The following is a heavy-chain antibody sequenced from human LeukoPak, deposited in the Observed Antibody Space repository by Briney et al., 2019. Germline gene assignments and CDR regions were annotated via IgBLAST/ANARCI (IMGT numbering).Heavy chain of an antibody. CDR1: GFTFSSYA. CDR3: AKDLKWYYDTDSDP. V-gene: IGHV3-23*01. J-gene: IGHJ5*02. Sequence: GGSLRLSCAASGFTFSSYAMSWVRQAPGKGLEWVSAISGSGGSTYYADSVKGRFTISRDNSKNTLYLQMNSLRAEDTAVYYCAKDLKWYYDTDSDPWGQGTLVTVSS. D-gene: IGHD3-22*01. CDR2: ISGSGGST.